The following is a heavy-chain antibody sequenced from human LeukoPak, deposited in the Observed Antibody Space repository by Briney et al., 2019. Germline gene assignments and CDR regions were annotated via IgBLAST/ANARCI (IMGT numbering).Heavy chain of an antibody. J-gene: IGHJ4*02. CDR1: GDSVSNNSAA. Sequence: SQTLSLTCAISGDSVSNNSAAWNWIRQSPSRGLEWLGRTYYRSKWFNDYAASVRSRITIKPDTPNNQFSLQLNSVTPEDSAMYFCARSKGHLDSWGQGTLVTASS. CDR2: TYYRSKWFN. CDR3: ARSKGHLDS. V-gene: IGHV6-1*01.